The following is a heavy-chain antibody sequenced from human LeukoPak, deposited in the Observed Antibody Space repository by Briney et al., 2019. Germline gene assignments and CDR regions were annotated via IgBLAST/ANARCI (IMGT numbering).Heavy chain of an antibody. J-gene: IGHJ6*02. CDR2: ISWNSGSI. CDR3: AKGFYGSTTYYGMDV. D-gene: IGHD6-13*01. Sequence: SLRLSCAASGLTFEDYAMHWVRQPPGKGLEWVSGISWNSGSIDYADSVEGRFTISRDNARNSLYLQMNSLRAEDTALCYCAKGFYGSTTYYGMDVWGQGTTVTVSS. V-gene: IGHV3-9*01. CDR1: GLTFEDYA.